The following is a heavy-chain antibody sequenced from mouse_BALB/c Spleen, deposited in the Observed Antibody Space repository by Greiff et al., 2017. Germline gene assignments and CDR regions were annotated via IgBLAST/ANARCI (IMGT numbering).Heavy chain of an antibody. Sequence: VQLQQSGAELVKPGASVKLSCTAPGFNNKDTYMNWVKQRPEQGLDWIGRIDPANGNTKCDPKFQGKATITAYKSSNTAYLQLSILTSEDTAVYYCARTPYGYAMDDWGQGTSVTVSS. V-gene: IGHV14-3*02. J-gene: IGHJ4*01. CDR2: IDPANGNT. CDR3: ARTPYGYAMDD. CDR1: GFNNKDTY. D-gene: IGHD1-1*01.